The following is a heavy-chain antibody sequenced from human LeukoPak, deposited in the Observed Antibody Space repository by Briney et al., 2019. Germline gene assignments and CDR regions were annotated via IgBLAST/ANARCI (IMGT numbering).Heavy chain of an antibody. J-gene: IGHJ4*02. D-gene: IGHD3-10*01. CDR1: GYTFTGYY. CDR3: ARDPYGSGSPIDY. Sequence: GASVKVSCKASGYTFTGYYMHWVRQAPGQGLEWMGWINPNSGGTNYAQKFQGRVTMTRDTSISTAYMELSRLRSDDTAVYYCARDPYGSGSPIDYWGQGTLVTVSS. V-gene: IGHV1-2*02. CDR2: INPNSGGT.